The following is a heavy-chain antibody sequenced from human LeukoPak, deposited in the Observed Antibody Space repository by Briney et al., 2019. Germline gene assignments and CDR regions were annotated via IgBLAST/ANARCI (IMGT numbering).Heavy chain of an antibody. CDR1: GGSISSYY. J-gene: IGHJ4*02. V-gene: IGHV4-59*01. D-gene: IGHD4-17*01. Sequence: SETLSLTCTVSGGSISSYYWSWIRQPPGKGLEWIGYIYYSGSTNYNPSLKSRVTISVDTSKNQFCLKLSSVTAADTAVYYCASYGDYELAFDYWGQGTLVTVSS. CDR3: ASYGDYELAFDY. CDR2: IYYSGST.